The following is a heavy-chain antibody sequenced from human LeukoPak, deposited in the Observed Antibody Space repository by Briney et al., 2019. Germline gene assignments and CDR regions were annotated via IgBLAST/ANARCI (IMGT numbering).Heavy chain of an antibody. Sequence: ASLTVSCKASGYTSTSYGISCVRQSPGQGLEWMGWISAYNGNTNYAQKLQSRVTIPTDTSTSKAYMELRRLRSDDTAVYYCARESDDYGDYVDYWGQGTLVTVSS. V-gene: IGHV1-18*01. CDR3: ARESDDYGDYVDY. CDR2: ISAYNGNT. J-gene: IGHJ4*02. CDR1: GYTSTSYG. D-gene: IGHD4-17*01.